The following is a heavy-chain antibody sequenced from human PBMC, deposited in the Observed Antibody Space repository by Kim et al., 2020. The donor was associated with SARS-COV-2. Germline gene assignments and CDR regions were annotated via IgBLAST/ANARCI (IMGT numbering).Heavy chain of an antibody. J-gene: IGHJ6*02. D-gene: IGHD2-2*01. CDR3: ARVVPAAIGGYYYYYGMDV. CDR1: GFTFSSYS. Sequence: GSLRLSCVASGFTFSSYSMNWVRQAPGKGLEWVSSISSSSSYIYYADSVKGRFTISRDNAKNSLYLQMNSLRAEDTAGYYCARVVPAAIGGYYYYYGMDVWGQGTTVTVSS. V-gene: IGHV3-21*01. CDR2: ISSSSSYI.